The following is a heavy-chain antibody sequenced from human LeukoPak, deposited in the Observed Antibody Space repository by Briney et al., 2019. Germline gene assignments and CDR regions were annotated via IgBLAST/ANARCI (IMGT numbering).Heavy chain of an antibody. J-gene: IGHJ6*02. CDR3: ARDKFCSGASCWHGMDV. V-gene: IGHV3-33*01. Sequence: QPGRSLILSCEASGFNFGNYVMHWVRQAPGKGLEWVAGIWYDGRNEDYVDSVKGRFTISRDNSKHTLYVQMNSLRVEDTAVYYCARDKFCSGASCWHGMDVWGQGTTVTVSS. CDR1: GFNFGNYV. CDR2: IWYDGRNE. D-gene: IGHD2-15*01.